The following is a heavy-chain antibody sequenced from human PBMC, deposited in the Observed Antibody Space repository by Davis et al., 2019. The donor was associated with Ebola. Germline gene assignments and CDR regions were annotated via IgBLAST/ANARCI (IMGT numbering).Heavy chain of an antibody. J-gene: IGHJ6*02. Sequence: PGGSLRLSCAASGFTFSSYSMNWVRQAPGKGLEWVSAISGSGGSTYYADSVKGRFTISRDNAKNTLYLQMNSLRAEDTAVYYCARGPVRARSDGSYYYGMDVWGQGTTVTVSS. D-gene: IGHD3-10*01. CDR3: ARGPVRARSDGSYYYGMDV. CDR2: ISGSGGST. V-gene: IGHV3-23*01. CDR1: GFTFSSYS.